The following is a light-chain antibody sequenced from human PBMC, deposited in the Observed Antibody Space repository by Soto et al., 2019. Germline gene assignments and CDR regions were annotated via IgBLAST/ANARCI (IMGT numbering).Light chain of an antibody. J-gene: IGLJ1*01. Sequence: SYELTQPPSVSVSPGQTARITCSGDALPKQYAYWYQQKPGQAPVLVIYKDSERPSGIPERFSGSSSGTTVTLTISGVQAEDEADYYCQSADSSGNDVFGTGTKLTVL. CDR1: ALPKQY. V-gene: IGLV3-25*02. CDR2: KDS. CDR3: QSADSSGNDV.